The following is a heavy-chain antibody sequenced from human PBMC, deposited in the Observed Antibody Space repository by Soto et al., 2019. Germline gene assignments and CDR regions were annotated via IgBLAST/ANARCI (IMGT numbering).Heavy chain of an antibody. J-gene: IGHJ5*02. CDR1: GFSFYSYA. CDR2: MSYDGSKE. D-gene: IGHD1-7*01. V-gene: IGHV3-30-3*01. Sequence: QVQLVESGGGVVQPGRSLRLSCAASGFSFYSYAMHWVRQAPGKGLEWVAVMSYDGSKEYYADSVKGRFTISRDNSKNTLDLQMISLRAEDTAVYYCARDRGSENYFDPWGPGTLVTVSS. CDR3: ARDRGSENYFDP.